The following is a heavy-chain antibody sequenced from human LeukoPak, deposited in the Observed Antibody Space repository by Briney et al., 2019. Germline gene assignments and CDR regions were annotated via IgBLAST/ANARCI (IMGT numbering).Heavy chain of an antibody. J-gene: IGHJ4*02. Sequence: SETLSLTCTVSGASISTSNNYWGWIRQPPGKGLEWIGSISYRGSTSYNPSLKSRVTITVDSSKNQFSLKLTSVTAADTAVYYCARQRPQEQLTWILTPGFDQWGQGTLVTVSS. V-gene: IGHV4-39*07. CDR3: ARQRPQEQLTWILTPGFDQ. D-gene: IGHD3-9*01. CDR1: GASISTSNNY. CDR2: ISYRGST.